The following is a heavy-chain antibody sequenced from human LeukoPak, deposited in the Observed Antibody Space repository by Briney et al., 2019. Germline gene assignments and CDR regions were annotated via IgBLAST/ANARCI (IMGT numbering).Heavy chain of an antibody. CDR2: ISYDGSNK. D-gene: IGHD1-26*01. CDR3: AKDLGGSYGGFDY. V-gene: IGHV3-30*18. J-gene: IGHJ4*02. Sequence: PGGSLRLSCAASGFTFSNYGMHWVRQAPGKGLEWVAVISYDGSNKYYADSVKGRFTISRDNSKNTLYLQMNSLRAEDTAVYYCAKDLGGSYGGFDYWGQGTLVTVSS. CDR1: GFTFSNYG.